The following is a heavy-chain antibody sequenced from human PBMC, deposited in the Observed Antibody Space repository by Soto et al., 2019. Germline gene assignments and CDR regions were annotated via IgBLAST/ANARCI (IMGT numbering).Heavy chain of an antibody. CDR1: GFTVSRNY. D-gene: IGHD2-21*02. Sequence: PGGSLRLSCAPPGFTVSRNYMSWVRQAPGKGLEWVSVIYSGGSTYYADSVKVRFTISRDNPKNTLYLQMNSLRAEDTAVYYCARGGIGVVTANYYGMDVWCRGTTGTVSS. CDR3: ARGGIGVVTANYYGMDV. V-gene: IGHV3-53*01. J-gene: IGHJ6*02. CDR2: IYSGGST.